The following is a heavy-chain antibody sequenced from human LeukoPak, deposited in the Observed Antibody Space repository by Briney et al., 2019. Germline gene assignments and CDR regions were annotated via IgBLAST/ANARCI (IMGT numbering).Heavy chain of an antibody. D-gene: IGHD5-12*01. CDR1: GASFSNYY. V-gene: IGHV4-34*01. CDR2: INHSGST. Sequence: SETLSLTCAVYGASFSNYYWSWIRQAPGKGLEWIGEINHSGSTNYNPSLESRVTISLDTSKNQFSLKLTSVTAADTAVYYCAVETPYDGSGSYNWFDPWGQGNQVTVSS. J-gene: IGHJ5*02. CDR3: AVETPYDGSGSYNWFDP.